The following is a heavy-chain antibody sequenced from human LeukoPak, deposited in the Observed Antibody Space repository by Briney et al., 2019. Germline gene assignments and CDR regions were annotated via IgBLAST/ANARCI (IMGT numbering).Heavy chain of an antibody. Sequence: ASVKVSCKASGYTFTSYYMHWVRQAPGQGLEWMGIINPSGGSTSYAQKFQGRVTMTRDMSTSTVYMELSSLRSEDTAVYYCARDSYCGGGCYPRGSDEDFDYWGQGTLVTVSS. CDR3: ARDSYCGGGCYPRGSDEDFDY. CDR2: INPSGGST. J-gene: IGHJ4*02. V-gene: IGHV1-46*01. CDR1: GYTFTSYY. D-gene: IGHD2-21*02.